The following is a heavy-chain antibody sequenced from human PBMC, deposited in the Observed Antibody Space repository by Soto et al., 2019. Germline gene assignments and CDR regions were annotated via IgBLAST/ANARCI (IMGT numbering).Heavy chain of an antibody. J-gene: IGHJ5*02. CDR3: ARLGGYSQALDT. CDR1: GGSISPYY. CDR2: IYYTGTT. V-gene: IGHV4-59*08. Sequence: QVQLQESGPGLVKPSETLSLTCTVSGGSISPYYWSWIRQPPGKGLEWIGYIYYTGTTRYNPSLKSRVTTSVDTSKTQFSLKLSSVTAADTAVYYCARLGGYSQALDTWGQGTLVTVSS. D-gene: IGHD3-22*01.